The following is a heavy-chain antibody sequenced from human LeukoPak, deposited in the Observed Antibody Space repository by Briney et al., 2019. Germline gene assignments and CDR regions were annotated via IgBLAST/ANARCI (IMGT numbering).Heavy chain of an antibody. D-gene: IGHD5-12*01. V-gene: IGHV5-51*01. J-gene: IGHJ4*02. CDR2: IYPGDSDT. CDR3: ARHPKSGDSGYESDY. CDR1: GYSFTSYW. Sequence: GESLKISCKGSGYSFTSYWIGWVRQMPGKGLEWMGIIYPGDSDTRYSPSFQGQVTISADKSISTAYLQWSSLKASDTAMYYCARHPKSGDSGYESDYWGQGTLVTVSS.